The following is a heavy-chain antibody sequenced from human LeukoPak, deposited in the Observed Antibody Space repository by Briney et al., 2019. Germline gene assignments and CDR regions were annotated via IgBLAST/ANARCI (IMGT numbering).Heavy chain of an antibody. CDR3: ARGRDIVVVPAAIDDAFDI. J-gene: IGHJ3*02. CDR2: IIPILGIA. Sequence: SVKVSCKASGGTFSSYAISWVRQAPGQGLEWMGRIIPILGIANYAQKFQGRVTITADKSTSTAYMELSSLRSEDTAVYYCARGRDIVVVPAAIDDAFDIWGQGTMVTVSS. CDR1: GGTFSSYA. D-gene: IGHD2-2*01. V-gene: IGHV1-69*04.